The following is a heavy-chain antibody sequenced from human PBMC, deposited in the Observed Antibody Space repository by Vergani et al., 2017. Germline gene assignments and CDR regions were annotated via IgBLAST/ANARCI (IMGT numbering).Heavy chain of an antibody. V-gene: IGHV1-18*04. CDR2: ISAYNGNT. CDR1: GYTFTGYY. CDR3: ARDASSGWYGEFDY. D-gene: IGHD6-19*01. Sequence: QVQLVQSGAEVKKPGASVKVSCKASGYTFTGYYMHWVRQAPGQGLEWMGWISAYNGNTNYAQKLQGRVTMTTDTSTSTAYMELRSLRSDDTAVYYCARDASSGWYGEFDYWGQGTLVTVSS. J-gene: IGHJ4*02.